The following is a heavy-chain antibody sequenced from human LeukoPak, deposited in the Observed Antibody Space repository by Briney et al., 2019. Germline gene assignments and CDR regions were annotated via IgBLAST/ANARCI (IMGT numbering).Heavy chain of an antibody. D-gene: IGHD2-2*01. J-gene: IGHJ4*02. CDR2: INHSGST. Sequence: SETLSLTCAVYGGSFNGYYWSWIRQPPGKGLEWIGEINHSGSTNYNPSLKSRVTISVDTSKNQFSLKLSSVTAADTAVYYCARGLTGCSSTSCGYWGQGTLVTVSS. CDR1: GGSFNGYY. V-gene: IGHV4-34*01. CDR3: ARGLTGCSSTSCGY.